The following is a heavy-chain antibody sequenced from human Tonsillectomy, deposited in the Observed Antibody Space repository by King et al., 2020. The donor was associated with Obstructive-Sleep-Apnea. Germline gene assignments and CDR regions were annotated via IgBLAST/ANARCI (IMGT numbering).Heavy chain of an antibody. CDR1: GGSFSGYY. CDR3: ARAKGYSSRTSCYPREFDP. J-gene: IGHJ5*02. Sequence: VQLQQWGAGLLKPSETLSLTCAVYGGSFSGYYWSWIRQPPGKGLEWIGEINHSGSTNYNPSLKIRVTISVDTSTNQFSLKMSPVTAADTSVYNCARAKGYSSRTSCYPREFDPWRQGTLVTVPA. D-gene: IGHD2-2*01. CDR2: INHSGST. V-gene: IGHV4-34*01.